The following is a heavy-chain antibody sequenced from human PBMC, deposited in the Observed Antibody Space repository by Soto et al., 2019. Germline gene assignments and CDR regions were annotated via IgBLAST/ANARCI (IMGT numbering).Heavy chain of an antibody. Sequence: QVQLVQSGAEVKKPGSSVKVSCKASGGTFSSYAISWVRQAPGQGLEWMGGIIPIFGTANYAQKFQGRVTITADESTSTAYMELSSLRSEDTAVYYCARVYGDDFYYYYSGMDVWGQGTTVTVSS. V-gene: IGHV1-69*01. CDR2: IIPIFGTA. J-gene: IGHJ6*02. CDR3: ARVYGDDFYYYYSGMDV. CDR1: GGTFSSYA. D-gene: IGHD4-17*01.